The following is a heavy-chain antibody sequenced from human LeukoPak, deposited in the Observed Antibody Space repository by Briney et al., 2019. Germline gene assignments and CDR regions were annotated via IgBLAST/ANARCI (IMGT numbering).Heavy chain of an antibody. D-gene: IGHD3-3*01. J-gene: IGHJ4*02. CDR3: AVYDFWSGSYFDY. Sequence: GGSLRLSCPASWFPYRNTYISGFAQPRGRGRSGVQVIYSGGSTYYADSVKGRFTISRDNSKNTLYLQMNSLRAEDTAVYYCAVYDFWSGSYFDYWGQGTLVTVSS. CDR2: IYSGGST. CDR1: WFPYRNTY. V-gene: IGHV3-53*01.